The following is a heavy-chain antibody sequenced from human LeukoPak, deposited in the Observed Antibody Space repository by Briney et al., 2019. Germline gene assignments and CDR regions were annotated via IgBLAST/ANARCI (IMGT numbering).Heavy chain of an antibody. CDR1: GFTFSSYA. J-gene: IGHJ4*02. CDR3: AKPGGTDTAMVPYDYVWGSYRPLDY. CDR2: ISGSGGST. D-gene: IGHD3-16*02. V-gene: IGHV3-23*01. Sequence: GGSLRLSCAASGFTFSSYAMSWVRQAPGKGLEWVPAISGSGGSTYYADSVKGRFTISRDNSKNTLYLQMNSLRAEDTAVYYCAKPGGTDTAMVPYDYVWGSYRPLDYWGQGTLVTVSS.